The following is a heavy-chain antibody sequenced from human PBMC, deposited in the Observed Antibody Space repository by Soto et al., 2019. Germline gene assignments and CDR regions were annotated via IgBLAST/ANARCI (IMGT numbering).Heavy chain of an antibody. CDR3: ARCQVNDMSATYYFDS. Sequence: QLQRVQSGAAVLKPGSSVKVSCKTSGGTFTDSAFSWVRQAPGQGPEWMGGIIPVLDTANYAQKFLGRLTIAADESTNTVHMELTGLRSGDTAIYFCARCQVNDMSATYYFDSWGQGTLVTVSS. D-gene: IGHD3-10*01. V-gene: IGHV1-69*01. CDR2: IIPVLDTA. CDR1: GGTFTDSA. J-gene: IGHJ4*02.